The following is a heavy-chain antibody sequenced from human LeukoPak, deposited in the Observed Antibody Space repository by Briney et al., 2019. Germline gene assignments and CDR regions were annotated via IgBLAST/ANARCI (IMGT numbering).Heavy chain of an antibody. D-gene: IGHD3-22*01. CDR3: ARVSSGPYYYDYLDV. CDR1: GGSISSGSYY. V-gene: IGHV4-61*02. J-gene: IGHJ6*03. Sequence: SQTLSLTCTVSGGSISSGSYYWSWIRQPAGKGLEWIGRIYTSGSTNYNPSLKSRVTISVDTSKNQFSLKLSSVTAADTAVYYCARVSSGPYYYDYLDVWGKGTTVTVSS. CDR2: IYTSGST.